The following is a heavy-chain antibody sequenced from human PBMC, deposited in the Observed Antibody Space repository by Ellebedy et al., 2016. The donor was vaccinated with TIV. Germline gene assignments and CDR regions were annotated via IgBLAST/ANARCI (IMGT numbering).Heavy chain of an antibody. CDR3: ARVYDSIDY. Sequence: PGGSLRLSCAASGFTFSSYWMSWVRQAPGKGREWVAKIKQDGSEKYYVDSVKGRFTISRDNAKHSLYLQMNSLRAEDTAVYYCARVYDSIDYWGQGTLVTVSS. V-gene: IGHV3-7*01. D-gene: IGHD3-22*01. CDR1: GFTFSSYW. CDR2: IKQDGSEK. J-gene: IGHJ4*02.